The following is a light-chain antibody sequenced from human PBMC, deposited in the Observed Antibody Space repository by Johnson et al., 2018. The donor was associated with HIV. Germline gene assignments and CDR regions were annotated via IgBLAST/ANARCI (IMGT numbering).Light chain of an antibody. CDR2: DNN. J-gene: IGLJ1*01. V-gene: IGLV1-51*02. Sequence: QSVLTQPPSVSAAPGQKVTISCSGNSSNIGNNYVSWFQQLPETAPTLLIYDNNKRPSGIPDRFSGSTSGTSATLGITGLQTGDEADYYCVGLDSSLSGYVFGTGTTVTVL. CDR3: VGLDSSLSGYV. CDR1: SSNIGNNY.